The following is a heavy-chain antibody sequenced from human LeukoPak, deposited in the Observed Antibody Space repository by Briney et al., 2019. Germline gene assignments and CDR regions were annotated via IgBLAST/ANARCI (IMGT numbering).Heavy chain of an antibody. Sequence: PGGSLRLSCATSGFIFSHYGMHWVRQAPDKGLEWVAVIWSDGTTQFYADSVKGRFTISRDSSNTVYLQMNSLRVEDTAVYFCARDAQRGFDYSNSLQYWGQGALVIVSS. CDR3: ARDAQRGFDYSNSLQY. D-gene: IGHD4-11*01. V-gene: IGHV3-33*01. CDR2: IWSDGTTQ. CDR1: GFIFSHYG. J-gene: IGHJ4*02.